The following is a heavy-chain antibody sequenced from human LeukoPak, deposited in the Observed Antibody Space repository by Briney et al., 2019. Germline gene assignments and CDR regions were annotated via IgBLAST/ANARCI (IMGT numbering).Heavy chain of an antibody. V-gene: IGHV4-61*02. CDR1: GGSISSGSYY. Sequence: PSQTLSLTCTVSGGSISSGSYYWSWIRQPAGKGLEWIGRIYTSGSTNYNPSLKSRVTMSVDTSKNQFSLRLTSVTAADSAVYYCARARSWLPFEYWGQGTLVSVSS. CDR2: IYTSGST. J-gene: IGHJ4*02. CDR3: ARARSWLPFEY. D-gene: IGHD6-19*01.